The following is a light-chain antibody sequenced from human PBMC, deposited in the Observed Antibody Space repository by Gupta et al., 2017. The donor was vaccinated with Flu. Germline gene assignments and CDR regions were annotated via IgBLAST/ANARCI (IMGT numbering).Light chain of an antibody. V-gene: IGKV3-11*01. CDR3: QQRTRRPPQVT. J-gene: IGKJ4*01. CDR2: DLS. Sequence: DIVLTQVPATLSLSPGESATLSCRASQSVGSSLAWYQKKPGQAPRPLLYDLSNRATGGKAKCSGSGVGTDFILTISSREPEDFAVYYCQQRTRRPPQVTFGGGTKVDI. CDR1: QSVGSS.